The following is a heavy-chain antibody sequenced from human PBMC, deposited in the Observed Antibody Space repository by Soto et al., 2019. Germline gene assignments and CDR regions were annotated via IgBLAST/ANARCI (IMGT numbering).Heavy chain of an antibody. D-gene: IGHD1-26*01. CDR1: GFTFSSYG. Sequence: GGSLRLSCAASGFTFSSYGMHWVRQAPGKGLEWVAVIWYDGSNKYYADSVKGRFTISRDNSKNTLYLQMNSLRAEDTAVYYCARELGLVGAIDYWGQGTLVTVSS. J-gene: IGHJ4*02. CDR2: IWYDGSNK. V-gene: IGHV3-33*01. CDR3: ARELGLVGAIDY.